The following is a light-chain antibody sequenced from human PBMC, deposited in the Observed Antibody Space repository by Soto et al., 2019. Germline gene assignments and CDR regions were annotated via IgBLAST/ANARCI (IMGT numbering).Light chain of an antibody. V-gene: IGLV2-8*01. CDR2: EVT. CDR1: SSDVGAYNY. J-gene: IGLJ1*01. Sequence: QSALTQPPAASRSPGQSVTISCAGTSSDVGAYNYVSWYQQHPGKAPKLMIYEVTKRPSGVPDRFSGSKSGNTASLTVSGLQAEDEADYYCSSYAGSTLYVFGTGTKVTVL. CDR3: SSYAGSTLYV.